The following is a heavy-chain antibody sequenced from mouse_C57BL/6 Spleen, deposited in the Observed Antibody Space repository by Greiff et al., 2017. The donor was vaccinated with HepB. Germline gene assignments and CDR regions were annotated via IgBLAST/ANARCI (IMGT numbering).Heavy chain of an antibody. CDR3: ARGELTGTFDY. J-gene: IGHJ2*01. V-gene: IGHV3-6*01. Sequence: EVKLQESGPGLVKPSQSLSLTCSVTGYSITSGYYWNWIRQFPGNKLEWMGYISYDGSNNYNPSLKNRISITRDTSKNQFFLKLNSVTTEDTATYYCARGELTGTFDYWGQGTTLTVSS. D-gene: IGHD4-1*01. CDR2: ISYDGSN. CDR1: GYSITSGYY.